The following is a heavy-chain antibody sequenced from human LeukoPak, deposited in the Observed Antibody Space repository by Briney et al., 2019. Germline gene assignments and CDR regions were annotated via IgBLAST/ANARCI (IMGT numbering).Heavy chain of an antibody. V-gene: IGHV3-21*01. D-gene: IGHD3-22*01. CDR3: ARDAVVGTFDY. Sequence: KPGGSLRLSCAASGFTFGSYSMNWVRQAPGKGLEWVSSISSSSSYIYYADSVKGRFTISRDNAKNSLYLQMNSLRAEDTAVYYCARDAVVGTFDYWGQGTLVTVSS. J-gene: IGHJ4*02. CDR1: GFTFGSYS. CDR2: ISSSSSYI.